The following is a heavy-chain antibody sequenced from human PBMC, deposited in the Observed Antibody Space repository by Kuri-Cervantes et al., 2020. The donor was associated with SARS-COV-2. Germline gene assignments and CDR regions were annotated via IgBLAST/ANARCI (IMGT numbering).Heavy chain of an antibody. CDR1: GDSITNGVYY. CDR3: ARGGYSSGWYQRTNFDY. Sequence: SCSVSGDSITNGVYYWSWIRQPPGKGLEWIGYIHHRGTTYATLTSRVSMSIDRSKNQFSLKLSSVTAADTAVYYCARGGYSSGWYQRTNFDYWGQGTLVTVSS. J-gene: IGHJ4*02. V-gene: IGHV4-30-2*01. D-gene: IGHD6-19*01. CDR2: IHHRGTT.